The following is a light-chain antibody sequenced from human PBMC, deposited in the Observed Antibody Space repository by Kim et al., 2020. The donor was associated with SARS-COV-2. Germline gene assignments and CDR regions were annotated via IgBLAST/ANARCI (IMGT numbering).Light chain of an antibody. V-gene: IGKV1-5*01. CDR2: DVS. CDR3: QQYTNYWT. J-gene: IGKJ1*01. Sequence: GDRVTITCRASQSISGWLAWYQPKPGSAPKVLIYDVSTLQSGVPSRFSGSGSGTEFTLTISSLQPDDIATYYCQQYTNYWTFGQGTKVDIK. CDR1: QSISGW.